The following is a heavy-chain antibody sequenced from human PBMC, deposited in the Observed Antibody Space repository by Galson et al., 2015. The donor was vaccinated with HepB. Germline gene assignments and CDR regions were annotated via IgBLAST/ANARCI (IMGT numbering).Heavy chain of an antibody. D-gene: IGHD3-3*01. CDR1: GDSVSSNSAA. V-gene: IGHV6-1*01. J-gene: IGHJ3*02. CDR2: TYYRSKWYN. CDR3: ARDPRLGITIFGVVTTHDAFDI. Sequence: CAISGDSVSSNSAAWNWIRQSPSRGLEWLGRTYYRSKWYNDYAVSVKSRITINPDTSKNQFSLQLNSVTPEDTAVYYCARDPRLGITIFGVVTTHDAFDIWGQGTMVTVSS.